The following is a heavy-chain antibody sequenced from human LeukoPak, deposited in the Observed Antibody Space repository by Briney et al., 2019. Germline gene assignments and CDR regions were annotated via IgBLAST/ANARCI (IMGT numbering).Heavy chain of an antibody. V-gene: IGHV3-30*18. J-gene: IGHJ4*02. CDR3: AKDRSIGTYYTFDS. CDR1: GFTFSSYG. CDR2: ISYDGSNK. Sequence: PGGSLRLSCAASGFTFSSYGMHWVRQAPGKGLEWVAVISYDGSNKYYADSVKGRFTISRDNSKNTLYLQMSSLRAEDTAVYYCAKDRSIGTYYTFDSWGQGSLVTVSS. D-gene: IGHD1-26*01.